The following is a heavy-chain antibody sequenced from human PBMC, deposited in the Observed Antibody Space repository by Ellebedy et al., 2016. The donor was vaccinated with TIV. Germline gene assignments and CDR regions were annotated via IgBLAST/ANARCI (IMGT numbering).Heavy chain of an antibody. J-gene: IGHJ6*03. CDR1: GGTFSSYA. CDR2: IIPLFGTV. CDR3: AKSSSGDNYYDYYYMDV. D-gene: IGHD2-21*02. Sequence: SVKVSXXASGGTFSSYAVVWVRQAPGQGLEWMGGIIPLFGTVNYTQKFQGRVTLTADDSTGTAYMELSSLRSDDTAVYYCAKSSSGDNYYDYYYMDVWGKGTTVTVSS. V-gene: IGHV1-69*13.